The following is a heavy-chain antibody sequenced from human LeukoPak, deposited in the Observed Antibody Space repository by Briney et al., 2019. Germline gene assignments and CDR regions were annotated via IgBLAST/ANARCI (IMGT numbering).Heavy chain of an antibody. J-gene: IGHJ4*02. CDR2: INHSGST. CDR1: GGSFSGYY. Sequence: SETLSLTCAVYGGSFSGYYWSWIRQPPGKGLEWIGEINHSGSTNYNPSLKSRVTISVDTSKNQISLKLSSVTAADTAVYYCARGRERVLTFFDYWGQGTLVTVSS. CDR3: ARGRERVLTFFDY. V-gene: IGHV4-34*01. D-gene: IGHD4/OR15-4a*01.